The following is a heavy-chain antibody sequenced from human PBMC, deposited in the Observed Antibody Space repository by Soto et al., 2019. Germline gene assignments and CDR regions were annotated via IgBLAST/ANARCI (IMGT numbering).Heavy chain of an antibody. V-gene: IGHV4-4*02. CDR3: ARIAAAGTRFDY. J-gene: IGHJ4*02. CDR2: IYHSGNT. Sequence: QVQLQESGPGLVKPSGTLSLTCAVSGGSISSANWWSWVRQPPGKGLEWIGEIYHSGNTNYNPSLKSRGTISVGKSKNQFSLKLSSVTAADTAVYFCARIAAAGTRFDYWGQGTLVTVSS. D-gene: IGHD6-13*01. CDR1: GGSISSANW.